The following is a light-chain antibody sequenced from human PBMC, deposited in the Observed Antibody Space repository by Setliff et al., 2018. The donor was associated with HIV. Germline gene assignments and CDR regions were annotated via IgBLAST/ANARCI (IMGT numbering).Light chain of an antibody. CDR1: SSNVGKYDF. J-gene: IGLJ1*01. V-gene: IGLV2-23*02. CDR3: YSFAGSVFV. CDR2: DVT. Sequence: QSALTQPASVSGSPGQSITISCTGNSSNVGKYDFVSWYRQYPGKAPELTIYDVTKRPSGVPDRFSGSKSGNTASLTISGLQAEDEGDYYCYSFAGSVFVFGTGTKVTVL.